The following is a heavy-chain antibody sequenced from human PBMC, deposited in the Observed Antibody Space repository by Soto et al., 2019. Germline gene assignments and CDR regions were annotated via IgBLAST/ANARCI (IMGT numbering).Heavy chain of an antibody. CDR3: ARDQIVVITSSDAFDI. Sequence: ASVKVSCKASGYTFTGYYMHWVRQAPGQGLEWMGWISAYNGNTNYAQKLQGRVTMTTDTSTSTAYMELRSLRPDDTAVYYCARDQIVVITSSDAFDIWGQGTMVTVSS. D-gene: IGHD3-22*01. CDR1: GYTFTGYY. CDR2: ISAYNGNT. J-gene: IGHJ3*02. V-gene: IGHV1-18*04.